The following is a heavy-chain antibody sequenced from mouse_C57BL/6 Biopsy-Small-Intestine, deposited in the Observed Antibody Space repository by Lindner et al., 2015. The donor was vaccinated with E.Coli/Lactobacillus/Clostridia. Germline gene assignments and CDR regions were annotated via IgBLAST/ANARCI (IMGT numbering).Heavy chain of an antibody. J-gene: IGHJ3*02. Sequence: VKVSCKASGYMLSTYAMNWVRQAPGQGLEWLGWINTNTGDPMYAQVLTGRLVFSLETSTSTTYLHISDLRPDDTAVYYCARGGGTYGPRYDPFDLWGQGTMVTVSS. D-gene: IGHD1-2*01. V-gene: IGHV9-3*02. CDR2: INTNTGDP. CDR3: ARGGGTYGPRYDPFDL. CDR1: GYMLSTYA.